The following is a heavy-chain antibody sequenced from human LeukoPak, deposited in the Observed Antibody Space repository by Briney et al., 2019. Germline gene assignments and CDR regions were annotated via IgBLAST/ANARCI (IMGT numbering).Heavy chain of an antibody. CDR1: GFTVSSND. CDR2: IYSGGST. J-gene: IGHJ4*02. D-gene: IGHD4-11*01. V-gene: IGHV3-53*01. CDR3: ASGGHYSNYGY. Sequence: GGSMRLSCAASGFTVSSNDMGWVRQAPGKGLEWVSVIYSGGSTYYADSVKGRFTISRDNSKNTLYLQMNSLRAEDTAVYYCASGGHYSNYGYWGQGTLVTVSS.